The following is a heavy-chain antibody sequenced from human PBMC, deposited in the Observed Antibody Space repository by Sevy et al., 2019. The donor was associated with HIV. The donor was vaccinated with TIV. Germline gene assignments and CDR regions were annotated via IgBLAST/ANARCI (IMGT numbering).Heavy chain of an antibody. CDR3: AKAGGGWNYFDY. Sequence: GGSLRLSCAASGFTFDNYAMTWVRQTPGKGLEWVSTLDNSGDNTYNADSVKGRFTISRDTSKNTLYLQMDSVRAEDTAIYYCAKAGGGWNYFDYSGQGTLVTVSS. CDR1: GFTFDNYA. CDR2: LDNSGDNT. J-gene: IGHJ4*02. D-gene: IGHD6-19*01. V-gene: IGHV3-23*01.